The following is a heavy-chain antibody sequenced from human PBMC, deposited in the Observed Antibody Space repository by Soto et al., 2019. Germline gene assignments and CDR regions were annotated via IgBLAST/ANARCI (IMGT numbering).Heavy chain of an antibody. CDR2: INPNSGGT. Sequence: GASVKVSCKASGYTFTGYYMHWVRQAPGQGLEWMGWINPNSGGTNYAQKFQGRVTMTRDTSTSTVYMELSSLRSEDTAVYYCASDPTVTTVGYYYYGMDVWGQGTTVTVSS. J-gene: IGHJ6*02. V-gene: IGHV1-2*02. D-gene: IGHD4-4*01. CDR1: GYTFTGYY. CDR3: ASDPTVTTVGYYYYGMDV.